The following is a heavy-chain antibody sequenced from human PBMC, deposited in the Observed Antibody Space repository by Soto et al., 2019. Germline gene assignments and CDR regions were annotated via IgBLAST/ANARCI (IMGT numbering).Heavy chain of an antibody. V-gene: IGHV3-33*01. D-gene: IGHD3-22*01. CDR3: ALIAWDYYYGMDV. Sequence: PGGSLRLSCAASGFTFSSYGMHWVRQAPGKGLEWVAVIWYDGSNKYYADSVKGRFTISRDNSKNTLYLQMNSLRAEDTAVNYCALIAWDYYYGMDVWGQGTTVTVSS. CDR1: GFTFSSYG. CDR2: IWYDGSNK. J-gene: IGHJ6*02.